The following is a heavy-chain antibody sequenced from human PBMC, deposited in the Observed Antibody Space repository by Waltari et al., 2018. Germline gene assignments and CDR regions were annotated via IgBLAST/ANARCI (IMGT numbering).Heavy chain of an antibody. V-gene: IGHV4-39*01. CDR3: ARAECSTSSCFFVSGFDP. D-gene: IGHD6-6*01. J-gene: IGHJ5*02. Sequence: QLHLQESGPELVKPSETLYLTCPVSNVSISRGSYYWGWIRQPAGKGPEWIGNIYYSGSTYYNPSLESRVAISVDTSKNQFFLSLTSVTAADAAIYYCARAECSTSSCFFVSGFDPWGQGIQVTVSS. CDR1: NVSISRGSYY. CDR2: IYYSGST.